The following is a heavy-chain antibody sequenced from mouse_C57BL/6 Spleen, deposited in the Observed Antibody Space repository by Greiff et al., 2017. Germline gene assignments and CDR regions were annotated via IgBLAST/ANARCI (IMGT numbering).Heavy chain of an antibody. Sequence: QVQLKESGAELARPGASVKMSCKASGYTFTSYTMHWVKQRPGQGLEWIGYINPSSGYTKYNQKFKDKATLTADKSSSTAYMQLSSLTSEDSAVYYCARIPMVTAYYAMDYWGQGTSVTVSS. V-gene: IGHV1-4*01. CDR2: INPSSGYT. D-gene: IGHD2-1*01. J-gene: IGHJ4*01. CDR1: GYTFTSYT. CDR3: ARIPMVTAYYAMDY.